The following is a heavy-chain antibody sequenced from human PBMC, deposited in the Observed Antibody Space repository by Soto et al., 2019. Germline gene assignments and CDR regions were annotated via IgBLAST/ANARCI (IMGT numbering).Heavy chain of an antibody. J-gene: IGHJ4*02. V-gene: IGHV4-34*01. D-gene: IGHD6-19*01. CDR3: ARTEYSGWWDY. CDR2: INHSGST. Sequence: GSLRLSCAASGFTFSSYAMSWVRQAPGKGLEWIGEINHSGSTNYNPSLKSRVTISVDTSKNQFSLKLSSVTAADTAVYYCARTEYSGWWDYWGQGTLVTVSS. CDR1: GFTFSSYA.